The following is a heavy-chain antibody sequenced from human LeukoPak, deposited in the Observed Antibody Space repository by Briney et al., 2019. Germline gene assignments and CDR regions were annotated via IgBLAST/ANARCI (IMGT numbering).Heavy chain of an antibody. V-gene: IGHV1-46*01. J-gene: IGHJ3*02. CDR1: GYTFTGYY. CDR3: ARVHEWGSDAFDI. D-gene: IGHD1-26*01. Sequence: GASVKVSCKASGYTFTGYYMHWVRQAPGQGLEWMGIINPSGGSTSYAQKFQGRVTMTRDTSTSTVYMELSSPRSEDTAVYYCARVHEWGSDAFDIWGQGTMVTVSS. CDR2: INPSGGST.